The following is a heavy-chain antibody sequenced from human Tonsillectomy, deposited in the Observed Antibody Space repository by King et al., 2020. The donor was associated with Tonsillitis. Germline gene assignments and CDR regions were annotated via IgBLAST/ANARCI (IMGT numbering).Heavy chain of an antibody. D-gene: IGHD5-18*01. CDR3: ARDQGYMYGASCPDY. V-gene: IGHV1-2*02. Sequence: VQLVQSGAEVKKPGASVKVSCKTSGYTITGYYIHWVRQAPGQGLEWVGWINPNSGDTNYAQKFQGRVTRTRDTSTSTAYMDLNRLTPDDTAVFYCARDQGYMYGASCPDYWGQGTLVTVSS. CDR1: GYTITGYY. CDR2: INPNSGDT. J-gene: IGHJ4*02.